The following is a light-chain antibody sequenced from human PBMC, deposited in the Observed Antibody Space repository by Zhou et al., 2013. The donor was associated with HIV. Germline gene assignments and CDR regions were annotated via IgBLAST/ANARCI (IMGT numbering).Light chain of an antibody. CDR3: QQHGSSPWT. CDR2: GAS. CDR1: QSVNNNY. Sequence: EIVLTQSPGTLSLSPGERATLSCRASQSVNNNYLAWYQQKPGQAPRLLIYGASSRATGITDRLSGSGSGTDFTLTISRLEPEDFAMYYCQQHGSSPWTFGQGTKV. J-gene: IGKJ1*01. V-gene: IGKV3-20*01.